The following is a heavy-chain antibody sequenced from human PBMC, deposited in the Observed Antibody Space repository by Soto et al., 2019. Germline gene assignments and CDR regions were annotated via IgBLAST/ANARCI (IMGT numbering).Heavy chain of an antibody. V-gene: IGHV4-4*02. J-gene: IGHJ5*02. CDR2: IYHSGST. CDR3: ARGGLTFGGGP. CDR1: GGSITSSNW. Sequence: QVLLQESGPGLVKPSGTLSLTCAVSGGSITSSNWWSWVRQPPGKGLEWMGEIYHSGSTNYNPSPKGRVTMSVDKSKNQFSLKLSSVTAADTAVYYCARGGLTFGGGPWGQGTLVTVSS. D-gene: IGHD3-16*01.